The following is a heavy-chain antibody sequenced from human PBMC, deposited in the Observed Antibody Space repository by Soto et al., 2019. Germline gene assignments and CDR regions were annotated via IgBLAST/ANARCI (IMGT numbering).Heavy chain of an antibody. Sequence: GGSLRLSCGASGFTFSSYAMHWVRQAPGKGLEWVAVISYDGSNKYYADSVKGRFTISRDNSKNTLYLQMNSLRAEDTAVYYCARDGSSSSSAFDIWGQGTMVTVSS. CDR1: GFTFSSYA. D-gene: IGHD6-6*01. J-gene: IGHJ3*02. CDR3: ARDGSSSSSAFDI. CDR2: ISYDGSNK. V-gene: IGHV3-30-3*01.